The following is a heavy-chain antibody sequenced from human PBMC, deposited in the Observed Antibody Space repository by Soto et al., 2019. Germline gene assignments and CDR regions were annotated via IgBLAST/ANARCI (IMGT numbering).Heavy chain of an antibody. CDR2: ISGSGGST. J-gene: IGHJ5*02. D-gene: IGHD6-19*01. Sequence: EVQLLESGGGLVQPGGSLRLSCAASGFTFSSYAMSWVRQAPGKGLEWVSAISGSGGSTYYADSVKGRFTISRDNSKKTLYLQMNSLSAEDTAVYYCAKVNIAVDGKPFDPWGQGTLVTVSS. V-gene: IGHV3-23*01. CDR1: GFTFSSYA. CDR3: AKVNIAVDGKPFDP.